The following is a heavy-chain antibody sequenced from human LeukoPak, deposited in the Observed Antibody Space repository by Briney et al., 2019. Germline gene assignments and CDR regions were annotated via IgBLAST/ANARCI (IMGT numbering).Heavy chain of an antibody. CDR1: GFTFSSYS. D-gene: IGHD5-24*01. CDR2: ISSSSSYI. J-gene: IGHJ4*02. Sequence: GGSLRLSCAASGFTFSSYSMNWVRQAPGKGLECVSSISSSSSYIYYADSVKGRFTISRDNAKNSLYLQMNSLRAEDTAVYYCAKSLEMATISSGFDYWGQGTLVTVSS. V-gene: IGHV3-21*01. CDR3: AKSLEMATISSGFDY.